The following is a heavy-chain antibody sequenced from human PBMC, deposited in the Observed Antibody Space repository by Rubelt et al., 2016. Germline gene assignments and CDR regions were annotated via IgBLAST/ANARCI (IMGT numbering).Heavy chain of an antibody. D-gene: IGHD3-10*01. V-gene: IGHV4-39*07. CDR3: ARDSEVRGAYYYYGMDV. CDR1: GGSISSSSYY. CDR2: IYYSGST. Sequence: QLQLQESGPGLVKPSETLSLTCTVSGGSISSSSYYWGWIRQPPGKGLEWIGSIYYSGSTYYNPSLKSRVTISVDTSKNQSSLKLSSVTAADTAVYYCARDSEVRGAYYYYGMDVWGQGTTVTVSS. J-gene: IGHJ6*02.